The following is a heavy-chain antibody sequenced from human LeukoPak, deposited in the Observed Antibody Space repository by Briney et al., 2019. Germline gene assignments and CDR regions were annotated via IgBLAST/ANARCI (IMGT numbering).Heavy chain of an antibody. Sequence: PGRSLRLSCASSRFTFSNSIFHWVRQAPGKGLEWVAAMSFDGFSKYYADSVKGRFTISRDDSRSTVDLQLSSLGPDDTAVYYCARDLRAVADYWGQGTLVTVSS. D-gene: IGHD6-19*01. CDR2: MSFDGFSK. V-gene: IGHV3-30*03. CDR1: RFTFSNSI. J-gene: IGHJ4*02. CDR3: ARDLRAVADY.